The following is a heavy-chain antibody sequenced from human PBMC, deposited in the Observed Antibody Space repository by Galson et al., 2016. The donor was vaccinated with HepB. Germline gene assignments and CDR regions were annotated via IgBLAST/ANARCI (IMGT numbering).Heavy chain of an antibody. D-gene: IGHD4-17*01. J-gene: IGHJ2*01. V-gene: IGHV3-53*01. CDR1: GFTVSTNS. Sequence: SLRLSCAASGFTVSTNSMSWVRQAPGKGLEWVSGINSGGATYYADSVKGRFTLSRDISENTLSLHINGLRTEDTAMYYCARDSGDEVAGWYFDLWGRGTLVTVSS. CDR3: ARDSGDEVAGWYFDL. CDR2: INSGGAT.